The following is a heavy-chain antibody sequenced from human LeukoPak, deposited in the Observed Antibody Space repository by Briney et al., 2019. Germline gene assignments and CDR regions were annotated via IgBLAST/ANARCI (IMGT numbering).Heavy chain of an antibody. CDR3: ARGGNRFGGFYFDY. CDR2: IHHSGRS. J-gene: IGHJ4*02. D-gene: IGHD3-10*01. Sequence: PSQTLSLTCTVSADSLSSGGHYWAWIRQLPGKGLESIGFIHHSGRSRHNPSLKDRVAISVDTSRKQFALKLSSVTAADTAMHYCARGGNRFGGFYFDYWGQGIQVIVSS. CDR1: ADSLSSGGHY. V-gene: IGHV4-31*02.